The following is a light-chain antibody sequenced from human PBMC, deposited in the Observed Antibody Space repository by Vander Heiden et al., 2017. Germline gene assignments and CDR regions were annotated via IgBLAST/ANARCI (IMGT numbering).Light chain of an antibody. J-gene: IGLJ7*01. V-gene: IGLV4-69*01. CDR3: QTWDTGVPYV. CDR1: SGHSTYA. Sequence: QPVLTQSPSASASLGASVKLTCTLSSGHSTYAIAWHQQQPEKGPRYLMKVNSDGSHIKGDGIPDRFSASSSGAERYLISSSLQSEDEADYYCQTWDTGVPYVFGGGTQLTVL. CDR2: VNSDGSH.